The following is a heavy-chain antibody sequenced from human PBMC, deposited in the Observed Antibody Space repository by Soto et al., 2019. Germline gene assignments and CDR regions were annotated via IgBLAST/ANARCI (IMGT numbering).Heavy chain of an antibody. J-gene: IGHJ3*02. V-gene: IGHV1-69*02. D-gene: IGHD2-15*01. Sequence: QVQLVQSGAEVKKPGSSVKVSCKASGGTFSSYTISWVRQAPGQGLEWMGRIIPILGIANYAQKFQGRVTITADKSTSTAYMELRSLRSEDTAVYYCARGVYCSGGSCYPTDAFDIWGQGTMVTVSS. CDR3: ARGVYCSGGSCYPTDAFDI. CDR2: IIPILGIA. CDR1: GGTFSSYT.